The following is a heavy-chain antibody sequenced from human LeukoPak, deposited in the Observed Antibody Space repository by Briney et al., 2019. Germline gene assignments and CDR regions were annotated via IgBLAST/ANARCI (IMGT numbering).Heavy chain of an antibody. V-gene: IGHV1-69*04. D-gene: IGHD3-22*01. CDR2: IIPILGIA. CDR3: ARGESYDNSGYSFDY. Sequence: GASVKVSCKASGGTFSSYAISWVRQAPGQGLEWMGRIIPILGIANYAQKFQGRVTITADKSTSTAYMELSSLRSEDTAVYYCARGESYDNSGYSFDYWGQGTLVTVSS. CDR1: GGTFSSYA. J-gene: IGHJ4*02.